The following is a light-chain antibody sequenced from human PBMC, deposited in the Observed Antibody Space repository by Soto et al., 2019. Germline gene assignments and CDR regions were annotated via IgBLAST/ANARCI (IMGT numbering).Light chain of an antibody. CDR3: QHYNSYSEA. Sequence: DIQLTQSPSSLSASVGDKVTITCRASQSIRSYLNWVQQKPGKAPKLLIYDASSLQTGVPARFSASGSGTEFTLTISSLQPDDFATYYCQHYNSYSEAFGQGTKV. CDR1: QSIRSY. CDR2: DAS. V-gene: IGKV1-16*01. J-gene: IGKJ1*01.